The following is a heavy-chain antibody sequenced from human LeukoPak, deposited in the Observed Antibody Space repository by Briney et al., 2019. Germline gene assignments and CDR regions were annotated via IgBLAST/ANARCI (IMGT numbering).Heavy chain of an antibody. D-gene: IGHD5-12*01. Sequence: QPGGSLRLSCAASGFTFSYYSMNWVRQAPGKGLEWVSYINSISGEIWYADSVKGRFTISRDDAKNSLYLQMNSLRDEDTAVYYCARDLGYAFDYWGQGTLVTVSS. CDR2: INSISGEI. V-gene: IGHV3-48*02. J-gene: IGHJ4*02. CDR1: GFTFSYYS. CDR3: ARDLGYAFDY.